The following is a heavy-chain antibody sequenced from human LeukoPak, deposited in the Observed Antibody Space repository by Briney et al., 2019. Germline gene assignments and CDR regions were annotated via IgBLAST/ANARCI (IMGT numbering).Heavy chain of an antibody. CDR3: ARSTYSSGWYYFDY. V-gene: IGHV4-59*01. J-gene: IGHJ4*02. CDR2: IYYSGST. D-gene: IGHD6-19*01. Sequence: SETLSLTCTVSGGSISSYYWSWIRQPPGKGLEWTGYIYYSGSTNYNPSLKSRVTISVDTSENQFSLKLSSVTAADTAVYYCARSTYSSGWYYFDYWGQGTLVTVSS. CDR1: GGSISSYY.